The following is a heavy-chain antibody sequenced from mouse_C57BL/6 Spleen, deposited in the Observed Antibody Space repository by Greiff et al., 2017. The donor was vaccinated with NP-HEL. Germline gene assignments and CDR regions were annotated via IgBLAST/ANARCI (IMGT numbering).Heavy chain of an antibody. V-gene: IGHV1-61*01. CDR3: ARGSYYDYGYFDV. D-gene: IGHD2-4*01. Sequence: QVQLQQPGAELVRPGSSVKLSCKASGYTFTSYWMDWVKQRPGQGLEWIGNIYPSDSETHYNQKFKDKATLTVDKSSSTAYMQLSSLTSEDSAVYYCARGSYYDYGYFDVWGTGTTVTVSS. CDR2: IYPSDSET. J-gene: IGHJ1*03. CDR1: GYTFTSYW.